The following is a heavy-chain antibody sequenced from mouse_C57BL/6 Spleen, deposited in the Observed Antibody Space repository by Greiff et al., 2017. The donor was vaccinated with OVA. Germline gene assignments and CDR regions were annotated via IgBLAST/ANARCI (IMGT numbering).Heavy chain of an antibody. CDR2: IDPSDSYT. J-gene: IGHJ2*01. V-gene: IGHV1-50*01. CDR3: ARRPTDYFDY. CDR1: GYTFTSYW. Sequence: QVQLQQPGAELVKPGASVKLSCKASGYTFTSYWMQWVKQRPGQGLEWIGEIDPSDSYTNYNQKFKGKATLTVDTSSSTAYMQLSSLTSEDSAVYYCARRPTDYFDYWGQGTTLTVSS.